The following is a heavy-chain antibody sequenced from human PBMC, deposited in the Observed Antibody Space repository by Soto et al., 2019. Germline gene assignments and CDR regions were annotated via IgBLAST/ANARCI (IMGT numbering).Heavy chain of an antibody. CDR1: GFDFNTYG. CDR3: AKDSSVIAAGSGGWFDP. J-gene: IGHJ5*02. CDR2: TSFDGGNQ. Sequence: QVQLVESGGGVVQPGRSLRLSCAASGFDFNTYGLHWVRQAPGKGLEWVAGTSFDGGNQYYADSVKGRFTISRDKSNTTLYLQMNSLGAEDTAIYYCAKDSSVIAAGSGGWFDPWGQGTLVIVSS. D-gene: IGHD6-13*01. V-gene: IGHV3-30*18.